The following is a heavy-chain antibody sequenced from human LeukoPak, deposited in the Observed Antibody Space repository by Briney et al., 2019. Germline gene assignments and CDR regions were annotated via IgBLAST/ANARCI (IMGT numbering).Heavy chain of an antibody. Sequence: SQTLSLTCAISGDSVSSNSAGWNWIRQSPSRGLEWLGRTYYRSKWYNDDAGSVKSRITINADTAKNQFSLKLSSVTAADTAVYYCARRFRPYVDIVATIRFGQPYFDYWGQGTLVTVSS. V-gene: IGHV6-1*01. CDR1: GDSVSSNSAG. CDR3: ARRFRPYVDIVATIRFGQPYFDY. J-gene: IGHJ4*02. D-gene: IGHD5-12*01. CDR2: TYYRSKWYN.